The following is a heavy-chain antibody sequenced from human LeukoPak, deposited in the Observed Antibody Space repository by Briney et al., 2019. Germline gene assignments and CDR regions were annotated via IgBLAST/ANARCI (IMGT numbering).Heavy chain of an antibody. CDR2: IYTSGST. V-gene: IGHV4-4*07. D-gene: IGHD3-10*01. J-gene: IGHJ5*02. Sequence: SETLSLTCTVSGGSISSYYWSWIRQPAGKGLEWIGRIYTSGSTNYNPSLKSRVTMSVDTSKNQFSLKLSSVTAADTAVYYCARDTYTWYYYGSGSKEWFGPWGQGTLVTVSS. CDR1: GGSISSYY. CDR3: ARDTYTWYYYGSGSKEWFGP.